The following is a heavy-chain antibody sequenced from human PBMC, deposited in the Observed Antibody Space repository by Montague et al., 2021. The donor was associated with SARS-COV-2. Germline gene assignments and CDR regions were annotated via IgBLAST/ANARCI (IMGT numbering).Heavy chain of an antibody. J-gene: IGHJ4*02. CDR3: ARIWYSSGYQGIYYFDY. CDR1: GGSISSYY. D-gene: IGHD3-22*01. V-gene: IGHV4-59*01. Sequence: SETLSLTCTVSGGSISSYYWSWIRQPPGKGLEWTGYIYYSESTNYNPSLKSRVTISVDTSKNQFSLKLSSVTAADTAVYYCARIWYSSGYQGIYYFDYWGQGTLVTVSS. CDR2: IYYSEST.